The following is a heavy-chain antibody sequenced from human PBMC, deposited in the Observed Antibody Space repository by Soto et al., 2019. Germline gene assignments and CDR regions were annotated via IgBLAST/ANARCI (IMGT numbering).Heavy chain of an antibody. CDR1: GGSFSGYY. J-gene: IGHJ4*02. CDR2: INHSGST. Sequence: PSETLSLSCAVYGGSFSGYYWSWIRQPPGKGLEWIGEINHSGSTNYNPSLKSRVTISVDTSKNQFSLKLSSVTAADTAVYYCARGRQWLVPNLDYWGQGTLVTVSS. CDR3: ARGRQWLVPNLDY. V-gene: IGHV4-34*01. D-gene: IGHD6-19*01.